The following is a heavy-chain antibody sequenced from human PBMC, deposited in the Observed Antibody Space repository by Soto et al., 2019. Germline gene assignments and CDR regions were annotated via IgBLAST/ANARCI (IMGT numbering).Heavy chain of an antibody. CDR2: ISTYTGNT. J-gene: IGHJ6*02. V-gene: IGHV1-18*01. Sequence: QVHLVQSGAEVKKPGASVKVSCKASGYTFTNYDINWVRQAPGQGLEWMGWISTYTGNTNYAQKLQGRVTMTTDTSTRTAYMERRSLRSDDTAMYYCARGYYYGSGRPTPGGMDVWGQGTTVTVSS. D-gene: IGHD3-10*01. CDR1: GYTFTNYD. CDR3: ARGYYYGSGRPTPGGMDV.